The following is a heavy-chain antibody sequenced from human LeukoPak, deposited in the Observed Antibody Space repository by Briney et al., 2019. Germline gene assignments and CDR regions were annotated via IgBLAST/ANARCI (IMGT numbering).Heavy chain of an antibody. CDR3: ARVDYYGSGSSPRPYFFDY. J-gene: IGHJ4*02. V-gene: IGHV3-7*01. D-gene: IGHD3-10*01. Sequence: PGGSLRLSCVASGFTFSSYWMSWVRQAPGKGLEWVANIKQDGSEKYYVDSVKGRFTISRDNAKNSLYLQMNSLRAEDTAVYYCARVDYYGSGSSPRPYFFDYWGQGTLVTVSS. CDR1: GFTFSSYW. CDR2: IKQDGSEK.